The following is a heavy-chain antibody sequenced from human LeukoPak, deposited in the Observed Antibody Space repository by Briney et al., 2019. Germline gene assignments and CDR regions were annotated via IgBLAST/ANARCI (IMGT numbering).Heavy chain of an antibody. Sequence: GGSLRLSCAGSGFTFSSYAMSWVRQAPGKGLEWVSTISGSGGSTYYADSVKGRFTISRENSKNTLYLQMNSLRAEDTAVYYCAKDRWYCSGGSCYVFDYWGQGTLVTVSS. J-gene: IGHJ4*02. CDR2: ISGSGGST. CDR1: GFTFSSYA. CDR3: AKDRWYCSGGSCYVFDY. D-gene: IGHD2-15*01. V-gene: IGHV3-23*01.